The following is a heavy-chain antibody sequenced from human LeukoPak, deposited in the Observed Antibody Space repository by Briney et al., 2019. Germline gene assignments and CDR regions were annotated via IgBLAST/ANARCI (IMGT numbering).Heavy chain of an antibody. D-gene: IGHD3-3*01. V-gene: IGHV4-59*01. CDR1: GGSTSSYY. J-gene: IGHJ4*02. CDR2: IYYSGST. CDR3: ARGGYDFWSGYYTHNFDY. Sequence: SETLSLTCTVSGGSTSSYYWSWIRQPPGKGLEWIGYIYYSGSTNYNPSLKGRVTISVDTSKNQFSLKLSSVTAADTAVYYCARGGYDFWSGYYTHNFDYWGQGTLVTVSS.